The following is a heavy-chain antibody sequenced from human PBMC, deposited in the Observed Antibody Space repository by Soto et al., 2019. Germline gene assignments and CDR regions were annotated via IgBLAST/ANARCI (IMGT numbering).Heavy chain of an antibody. CDR1: GYTFTNYG. J-gene: IGHJ5*02. CDR3: ARAVGGYFDP. V-gene: IGHV1-18*01. Sequence: QVQLVQSGAEVKKPGASVKVSCEASGYTFTNYGITWVRQAPGQGLEWMGWISPYNGNTNYEQKFQGRVIMTSDTSTYTAYMELRNLRSDDTAVYYCARAVGGYFDPWGQGTLVPVSS. CDR2: ISPYNGNT. D-gene: IGHD3-10*01.